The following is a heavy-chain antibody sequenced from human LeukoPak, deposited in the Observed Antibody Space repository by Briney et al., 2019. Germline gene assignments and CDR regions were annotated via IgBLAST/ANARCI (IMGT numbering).Heavy chain of an antibody. Sequence: SVKVSCKASGGTFSSYAISWVRQAPGQGLEWMGGIIPIFGTANYAQKFQGRVTITADESTSTAYMELSSLRSEDTAVYYCARLPVGCSSTSCYFYYWGQGTLVTVSS. CDR2: IIPIFGTA. J-gene: IGHJ4*02. D-gene: IGHD2-2*01. CDR1: GGTFSSYA. V-gene: IGHV1-69*01. CDR3: ARLPVGCSSTSCYFYY.